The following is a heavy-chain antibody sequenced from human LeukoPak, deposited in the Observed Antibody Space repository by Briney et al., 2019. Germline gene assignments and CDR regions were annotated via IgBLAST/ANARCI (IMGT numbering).Heavy chain of an antibody. J-gene: IGHJ3*02. V-gene: IGHV3-23*01. CDR3: AKSRSYTVRDAFDI. D-gene: IGHD3-10*01. CDR2: ISNSGGDT. Sequence: PGGSLRLSCAASGFTISNYAMSWVRQAPGKGLEWALGISNSGGDTHYADSVKGRFTISRDNSKNTVYLQMNSLRAEDTAVYYCAKSRSYTVRDAFDIWGQGTTVTVSS. CDR1: GFTISNYA.